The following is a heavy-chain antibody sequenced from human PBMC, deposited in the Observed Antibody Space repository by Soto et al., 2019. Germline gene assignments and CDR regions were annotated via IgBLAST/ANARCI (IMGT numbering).Heavy chain of an antibody. V-gene: IGHV1-69*02. CDR2: INPILSMS. CDR1: GDTFTFYS. D-gene: IGHD3-10*01. J-gene: IGHJ4*02. Sequence: HVQLVQSGAEVKKPGSSVRVSCKASGDTFTFYSINWVRQAPGLGLEWMGRINPILSMSNYAQRFQGRVTMTADKSTSTAYMELSSLRSEDTAMYYCASSYGSGYRAFDYWGLGALVTVSS. CDR3: ASSYGSGYRAFDY.